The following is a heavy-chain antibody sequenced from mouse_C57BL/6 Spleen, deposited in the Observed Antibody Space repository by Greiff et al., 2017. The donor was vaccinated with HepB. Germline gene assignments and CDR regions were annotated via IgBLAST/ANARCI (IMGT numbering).Heavy chain of an antibody. D-gene: IGHD1-3*01. CDR3: ARHSGYYFDY. V-gene: IGHV5-6*01. CDR1: GFTFSSYG. Sequence: EVKVVESGGDLVKPGGSLKLSCAASGFTFSSYGMSWVRQTPDKRLEWVATISSGGSYTYYPDSVKGRFTISRDNAKNTLYLQMSSLKSEDTAMYYCARHSGYYFDYWGQGTTLTVSS. CDR2: ISSGGSYT. J-gene: IGHJ2*01.